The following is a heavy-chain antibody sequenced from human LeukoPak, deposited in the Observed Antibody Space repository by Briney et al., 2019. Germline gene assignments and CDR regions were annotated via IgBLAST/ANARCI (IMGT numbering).Heavy chain of an antibody. D-gene: IGHD6-25*01. CDR1: GFTFSSYS. Sequence: GGSLRLSCAASGFTFSSYSMNWVRQAPGKGLEWVSSISSSSSYIYYADSVKGRFTISRDNAKNSLYLQMNSLRAEDTAVYYCARSAAARGDNFDYWGQGTLVTVSS. CDR3: ARSAAARGDNFDY. J-gene: IGHJ4*02. CDR2: ISSSSSYI. V-gene: IGHV3-21*01.